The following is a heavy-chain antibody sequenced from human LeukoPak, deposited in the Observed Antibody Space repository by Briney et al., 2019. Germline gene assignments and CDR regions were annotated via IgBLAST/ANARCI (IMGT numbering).Heavy chain of an antibody. V-gene: IGHV3-73*01. CDR3: TPQGYYDSSGYSDY. CDR1: GFTFSGSA. D-gene: IGHD3-22*01. CDR2: IRSKANSYAT. J-gene: IGHJ4*02. Sequence: PGGSLRLSCAASGFTFSGSAMHWVRQASGKGLEWVGRIRSKANSYATAYAASVKGRFTISRDDSKNTAYLQMNSLKTEDTAVYYCTPQGYYDSSGYSDYWGQGTLVTVSS.